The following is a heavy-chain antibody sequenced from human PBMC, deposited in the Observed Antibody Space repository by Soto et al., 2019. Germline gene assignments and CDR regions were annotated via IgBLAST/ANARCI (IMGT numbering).Heavy chain of an antibody. CDR3: SSMYSGLDY. CDR1: GDSVSSSSYY. D-gene: IGHD6-13*01. Sequence: QLQLQESGPGLVKPSETLSLTCTVSGDSVSSSSYYWGWIRQPPGKGLGWIGSFHFGGSTYYNPSLKRRVTISVDTSKNQSSLKLTSVTAADTAVYYCSSMYSGLDYWGQGTLVTVSS. CDR2: FHFGGST. V-gene: IGHV4-39*01. J-gene: IGHJ4*02.